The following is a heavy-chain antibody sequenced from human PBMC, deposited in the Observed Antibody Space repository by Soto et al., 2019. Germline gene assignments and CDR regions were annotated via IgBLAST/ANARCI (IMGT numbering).Heavy chain of an antibody. J-gene: IGHJ3*02. Sequence: GESLKISCKGFGYTYPSYWIGWVRQMPGKGLEWMGIIYPEDSDTRYSPSFQGQVTISADKSISTAYLQWSSPKASDTAMYYCARRKLLWSERDAFDICSQGTVVTVSS. CDR2: IYPEDSDT. V-gene: IGHV5-51*01. CDR1: GYTYPSYW. D-gene: IGHD3-10*01. CDR3: ARRKLLWSERDAFDI.